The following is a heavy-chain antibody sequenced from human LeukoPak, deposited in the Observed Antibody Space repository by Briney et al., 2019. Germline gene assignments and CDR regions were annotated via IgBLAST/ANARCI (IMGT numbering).Heavy chain of an antibody. CDR2: IYYSGST. CDR1: GGSISSGGYY. CDR3: ARSRSGYYGDVDY. J-gene: IGHJ4*02. Sequence: SETLSLTCSVSGGSISSGGYYWGWIRQHPGKGLEWIGHIYYSGSTYYNPSLKSRVTISVDTSKNQFSLKLSSVTAADTAVYYCARSRSGYYGDVDYWGQGTLVTVSS. V-gene: IGHV4-31*03. D-gene: IGHD3-3*01.